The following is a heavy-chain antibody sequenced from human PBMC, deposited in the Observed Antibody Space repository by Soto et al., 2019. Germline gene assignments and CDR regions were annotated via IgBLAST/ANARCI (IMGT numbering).Heavy chain of an antibody. CDR2: ISGSGGST. V-gene: IGHV3-23*01. CDR1: GFTFSSYA. CDR3: ANPGSYNWNDAGAFDI. D-gene: IGHD1-20*01. J-gene: IGHJ3*02. Sequence: EVQLLESGGGLVQPGGSLRLSCAASGFTFSSYAMSWVRQAPGKGLEWVSAISGSGGSTYYADSVKGRFTISRDNSKNTLYLQMNSLRAEDTAVYYCANPGSYNWNDAGAFDIWGQGTMVTVSS.